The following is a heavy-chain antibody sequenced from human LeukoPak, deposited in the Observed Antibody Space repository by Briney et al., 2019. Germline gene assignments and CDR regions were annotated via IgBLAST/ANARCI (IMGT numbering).Heavy chain of an antibody. J-gene: IGHJ4*02. CDR2: IYYSGST. V-gene: IGHV4-39*07. D-gene: IGHD4/OR15-4a*01. CDR3: ARDDRLTCFDY. Sequence: PSETLSLTCTVSGGSISSSSYYWGWIRQPPGKGLEWIGSIYYSGSTYYNPSLKSRVTISVDTSKNQFSLKLSSVTAADTAVYYCARDDRLTCFDYWGQGTLVTVSS. CDR1: GGSISSSSYY.